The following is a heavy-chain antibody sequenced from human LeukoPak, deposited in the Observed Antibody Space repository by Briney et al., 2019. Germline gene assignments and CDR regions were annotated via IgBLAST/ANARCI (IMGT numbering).Heavy chain of an antibody. Sequence: PSESLSLTCTVSGGSISSSSYYWGWIRQPPGKGREWIGRIYYSGSTYYNPSLKSRVTISVYTSKNQFSLKLSSVTAADTAVYYCARPRIEDCSSTTSCLAPFDYWGQGTLVTVSS. CDR1: GGSISSSSYY. D-gene: IGHD2-2*01. CDR2: IYYSGST. V-gene: IGHV4-39*01. J-gene: IGHJ4*02. CDR3: ARPRIEDCSSTTSCLAPFDY.